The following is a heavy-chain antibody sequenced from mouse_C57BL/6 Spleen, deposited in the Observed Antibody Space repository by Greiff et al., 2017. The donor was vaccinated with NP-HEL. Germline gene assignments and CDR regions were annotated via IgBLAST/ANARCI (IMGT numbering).Heavy chain of an antibody. V-gene: IGHV1-52*01. CDR2: IDPSDSET. CDR1: GYTFTSYW. D-gene: IGHD2-4*01. CDR3: ARNDYDGSYFDY. J-gene: IGHJ2*01. Sequence: QVQLQQSGAELVRPGSSVKLSCKASGYTFTSYWMHWVKQRPIQGLEWIGNIDPSDSETHYNQKFKDKATLTVDKSSSTAYMQLSSLTSEDSAVYYCARNDYDGSYFDYWGQGTTLTVSS.